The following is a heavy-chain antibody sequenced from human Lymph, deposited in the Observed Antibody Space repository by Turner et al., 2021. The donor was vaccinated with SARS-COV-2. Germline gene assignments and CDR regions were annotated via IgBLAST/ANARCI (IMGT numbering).Heavy chain of an antibody. J-gene: IGHJ4*02. CDR2: IYYSGSN. V-gene: IGHV4-39*01. CDR3: ARLVRRAEYYFDY. D-gene: IGHD3-10*01. Sequence: QLQLQESGPGLVKPSETLFLTGPVSGGTSSSSRHYWGWIRQPPGRGLEWIGHIYYSGSNYYNPSLKSRVTISVDTSKNQFSLKLSSVTAADTAVYYCARLVRRAEYYFDYWGQGTLVTVSS. CDR1: GGTSSSSRHY.